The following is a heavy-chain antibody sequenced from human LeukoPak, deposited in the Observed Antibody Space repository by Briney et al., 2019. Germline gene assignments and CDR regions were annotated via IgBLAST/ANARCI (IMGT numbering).Heavy chain of an antibody. J-gene: IGHJ3*02. CDR1: GFTFSSDA. CDR3: ARDVEGAFDI. V-gene: IGHV3-23*01. CDR2: ISGSGGST. D-gene: IGHD1-1*01. Sequence: GGSLRLSCAASGFTFSSDAMSWVRQAPGKGLEWVSAISGSGGSTYYADSVKGRFTISRDNAKNSLYLQMNSLRAEDTAVYYCARDVEGAFDIWGQGTMVTVSS.